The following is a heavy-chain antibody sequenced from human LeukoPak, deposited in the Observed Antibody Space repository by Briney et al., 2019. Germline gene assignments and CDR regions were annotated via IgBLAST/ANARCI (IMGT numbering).Heavy chain of an antibody. Sequence: GGSLRLSCAASGFTFSSYAMSWVRQAPGKGLEWVSAISGSGGSTYYADSVKGRFTISRDNAKNSLYLQMNSLRAEDTAVYYCARHPGATIGFDYWGQGTLVTVSS. V-gene: IGHV3-23*01. CDR1: GFTFSSYA. CDR3: ARHPGATIGFDY. D-gene: IGHD1-26*01. CDR2: ISGSGGST. J-gene: IGHJ4*02.